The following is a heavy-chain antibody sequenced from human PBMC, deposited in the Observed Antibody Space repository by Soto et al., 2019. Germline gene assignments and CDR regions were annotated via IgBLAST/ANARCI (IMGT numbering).Heavy chain of an antibody. CDR2: IRSKANSYAT. Sequence: PGGSLRLSCAASGFTFSGSAMHWVRQASGKGLEWVGRIRSKANSYATAYAASVKGRFTISRDDSKNTAYLQMNSLKTEDTAVYYCTRQTDTAMVTTPYYYYGMDVWGQGTTVTVSS. CDR3: TRQTDTAMVTTPYYYYGMDV. V-gene: IGHV3-73*01. J-gene: IGHJ6*02. D-gene: IGHD5-18*01. CDR1: GFTFSGSA.